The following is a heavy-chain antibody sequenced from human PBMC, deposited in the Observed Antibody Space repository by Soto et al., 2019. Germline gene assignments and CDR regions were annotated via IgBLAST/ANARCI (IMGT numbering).Heavy chain of an antibody. Sequence: QVQLVQSGAEVKKPGSSVKVSCKASGGTFSSYAISWVRQAPGQGLEWMGGIIPIFGTANYAQKFQGRVTITADESTSTAYMALSSLRSEDTAVYYCARLGYSGYDYDYYYYGMDVWGQGTTVTVSS. CDR3: ARLGYSGYDYDYYYYGMDV. J-gene: IGHJ6*02. V-gene: IGHV1-69*01. D-gene: IGHD5-12*01. CDR2: IIPIFGTA. CDR1: GGTFSSYA.